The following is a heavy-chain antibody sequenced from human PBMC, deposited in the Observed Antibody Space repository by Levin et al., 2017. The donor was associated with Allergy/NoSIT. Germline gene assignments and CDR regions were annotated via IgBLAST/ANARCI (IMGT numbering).Heavy chain of an antibody. CDR2: INTDHGYT. V-gene: IGHV1-3*04. D-gene: IGHD3-10*01. CDR1: GYTFSSYA. CDR3: ARAYYYGSGSYRPFDP. Sequence: EASVKVSCKASGYTFSSYAMHWVRQAPGQRLEWMGWINTDHGYTKYSQQFQGRITITRDTSANTAYMELSSLTSEDTSVYYCARAYYYGSGSYRPFDPWGQGTLVTVSS. J-gene: IGHJ5*02.